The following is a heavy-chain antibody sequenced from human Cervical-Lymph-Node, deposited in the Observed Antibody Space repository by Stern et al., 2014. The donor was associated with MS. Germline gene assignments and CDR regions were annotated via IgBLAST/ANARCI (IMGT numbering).Heavy chain of an antibody. V-gene: IGHV4-30-2*01. CDR3: ARGGVIYTQDRNGFDV. CDR1: GGSISSGGSS. CDR2: LYHSGST. J-gene: IGHJ3*01. D-gene: IGHD2-21*01. Sequence: QLQLHESGSGQAKPSQTLSLTCAVSGGSISSGGSSWNWIRQPPGKGLEWIGFLYHSGSTYYNPSLKGRVFISVDTSKNQFALNLGSVTAADTAVYYCARGGVIYTQDRNGFDVWGQGTMVTVSS.